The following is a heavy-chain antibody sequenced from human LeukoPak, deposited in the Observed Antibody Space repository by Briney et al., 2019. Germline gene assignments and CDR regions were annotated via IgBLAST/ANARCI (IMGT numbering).Heavy chain of an antibody. CDR3: ASDSIVATTKALDY. V-gene: IGHV3-21*01. D-gene: IGHD5-12*01. J-gene: IGHJ4*02. CDR1: GFSFSSYA. CDR2: ISSSSSFK. Sequence: GGSLRLSCAASGFSFSSYAMNWVRQAPGKGLEWVSSISSSSSFKCYADSVRGRFTISRDNAKNSLYLQMNSLRAEDTAVYYCASDSIVATTKALDYWGQGTLVTVSS.